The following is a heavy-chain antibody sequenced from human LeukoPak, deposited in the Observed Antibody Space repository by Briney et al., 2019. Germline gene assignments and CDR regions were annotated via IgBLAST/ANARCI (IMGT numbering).Heavy chain of an antibody. Sequence: GGSLRLSCTASGFSFSNYWMSWVRQAPGRGLEWVASIKQDGSEKYYVNSVKGRFTISRDNAKSSLYLQMDSLRPEDTTVYYCARWWGDDDTTGYGACWGQGTLVTVSS. CDR1: GFSFSNYW. CDR2: IKQDGSEK. J-gene: IGHJ4*02. D-gene: IGHD3-22*01. V-gene: IGHV3-7*04. CDR3: ARWWGDDDTTGYGAC.